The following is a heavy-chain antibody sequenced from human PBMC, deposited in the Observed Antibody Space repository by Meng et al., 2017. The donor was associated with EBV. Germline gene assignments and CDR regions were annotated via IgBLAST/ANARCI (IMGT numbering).Heavy chain of an antibody. CDR1: GYTFTSYY. D-gene: IGHD1/OR15-1a*01. J-gene: IGHJ4*02. CDR3: VRELVGGTFDY. CDR2: IIPAGGNT. V-gene: IGHV1-46*01. Sequence: QMQLGQSGPEVKKPWASVKVSCKASGYTFTSYYLHWVRQAPGQGLEWMGIIIPAGGNTNYAQKFRGRFTMTRDTSTSTVYMDLSILTSEDTAVYYCVRELVGGTFDYWGQGTLVTVSS.